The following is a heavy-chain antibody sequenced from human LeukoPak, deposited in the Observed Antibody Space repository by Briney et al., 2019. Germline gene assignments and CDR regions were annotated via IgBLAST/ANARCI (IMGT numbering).Heavy chain of an antibody. Sequence: GGSLRLSCAASGFTFDDYAMHWVRQAPGKGLEWVSGISWNSGSIGYADSVKGRFTISRDNAKNSLYLQMNSLRAEDTALYYCAKDLTVTTTPAFDIWGQGTMVTVSS. J-gene: IGHJ3*02. V-gene: IGHV3-9*01. D-gene: IGHD4-17*01. CDR1: GFTFDDYA. CDR3: AKDLTVTTTPAFDI. CDR2: ISWNSGSI.